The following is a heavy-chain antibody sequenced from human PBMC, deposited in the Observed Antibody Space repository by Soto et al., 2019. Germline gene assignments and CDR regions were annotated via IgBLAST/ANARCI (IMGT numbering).Heavy chain of an antibody. Sequence: PXGSLRLNCAASGFTFDDYAKHWVRQAPGKGLEWVSSITWNSANLAYADSVKGRFTISRDNAKNSLFLQMNSLRAEDTAFYYCAKDNTTWPPRDTGFELWGRGTLVTVSS. D-gene: IGHD5-18*01. CDR1: GFTFDDYA. CDR3: AKDNTTWPPRDTGFEL. J-gene: IGHJ4*02. CDR2: ITWNSANL. V-gene: IGHV3-9*01.